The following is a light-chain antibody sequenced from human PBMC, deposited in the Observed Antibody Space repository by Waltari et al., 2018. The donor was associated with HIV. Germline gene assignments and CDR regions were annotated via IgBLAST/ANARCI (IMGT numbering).Light chain of an antibody. J-gene: IGKJ1*01. V-gene: IGKV3D-15*01. CDR2: GAS. CDR3: QQYLDWPPWT. CDR1: QNIGAR. Sequence: DILMTQSSATLSVFPGERANLSRTARQNIGARLAWYQQKPGQAPRLLIYGASSRNPGSPSRFIGRGSGTEFTLIISRLQSEDVAVYYCQQYLDWPPWTFGQGTKVEI.